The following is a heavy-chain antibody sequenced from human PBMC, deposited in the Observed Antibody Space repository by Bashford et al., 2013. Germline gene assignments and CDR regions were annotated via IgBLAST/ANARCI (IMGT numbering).Heavy chain of an antibody. J-gene: IGHJ6*03. D-gene: IGHD2-15*01. CDR1: GYTFTNYY. CDR3: ARDALYCFGGSCRRYSYHYLDV. Sequence: ASVKVSCKASGYTFTNYYIHWVRQAPGQGLEWMGIINPSVGGASSYAQKFRGRVTMTWDTSTRTVFMELSSLRSEDTAVYYCARDALYCFGGSCRRYSYHYLDVWGKGTTVTVSS. V-gene: IGHV1-46*01. CDR2: INPSVGGAS.